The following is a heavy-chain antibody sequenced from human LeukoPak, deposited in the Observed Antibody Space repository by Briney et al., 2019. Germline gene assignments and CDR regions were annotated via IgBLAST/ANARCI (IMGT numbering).Heavy chain of an antibody. V-gene: IGHV1-18*01. CDR2: ISAYNGNT. Sequence: ASVKVSCKASGYIFTSYGISWVRQAPGQGLEWMGWISAYNGNTNYAQKLQGRVTMTTDTSTSTAYMELRSLRSDDTAVYYCARDHYDILTGYHPGDYWGQGTLVTVSS. CDR3: ARDHYDILTGYHPGDY. J-gene: IGHJ4*02. CDR1: GYIFTSYG. D-gene: IGHD3-9*01.